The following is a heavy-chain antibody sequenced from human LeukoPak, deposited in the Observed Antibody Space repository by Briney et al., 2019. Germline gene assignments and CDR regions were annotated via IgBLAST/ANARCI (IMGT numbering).Heavy chain of an antibody. CDR2: IYYSGST. CDR1: GGSISSYY. CDR3: ARDRTSGWPVYYYYGMDV. D-gene: IGHD6-19*01. J-gene: IGHJ6*02. Sequence: PSETLSLTCTVSGGSISSYYWSWIRQPPGKGLEWIGYIYYSGSTNYNPSLKSRVTISVDTSKNQFSLKLSSVTAADTAVYYCARDRTSGWPVYYYYGMDVWGQGTTVTVSS. V-gene: IGHV4-59*01.